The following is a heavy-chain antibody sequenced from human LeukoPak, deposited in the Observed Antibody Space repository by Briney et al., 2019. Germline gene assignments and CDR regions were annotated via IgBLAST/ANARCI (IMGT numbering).Heavy chain of an antibody. Sequence: GGSLRLSCAASGFTFSDYYMSWIRQAPGKGLEWVAVISYDGSDKYYADSVKGRFTISRDNSKNTLYLQMNSLRAEDTAVYYCAKDRVRLGESYAFDIWGQGTMVTVSS. CDR2: ISYDGSDK. V-gene: IGHV3-30*18. D-gene: IGHD3-16*01. J-gene: IGHJ3*02. CDR3: AKDRVRLGESYAFDI. CDR1: GFTFSDYY.